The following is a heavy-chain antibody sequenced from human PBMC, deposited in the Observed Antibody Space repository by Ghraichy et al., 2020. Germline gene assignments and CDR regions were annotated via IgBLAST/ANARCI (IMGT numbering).Heavy chain of an antibody. CDR1: GFTFSSYG. J-gene: IGHJ6*02. Sequence: GGSLRLSCAASGFTFSSYGMPWVRQAPGKGLEWVAVIWYDGSTKYYADSVKGRFTISRDNSKNTLYLQMNSLRAEDTAVYYCARDQKPDVGYDYYYDGMDVWGQGTTVTVSS. CDR3: ARDQKPDVGYDYYYDGMDV. CDR2: IWYDGSTK. V-gene: IGHV3-33*01. D-gene: IGHD5-12*01.